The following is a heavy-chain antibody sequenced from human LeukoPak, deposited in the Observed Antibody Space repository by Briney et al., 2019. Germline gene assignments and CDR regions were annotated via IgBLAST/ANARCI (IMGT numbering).Heavy chain of an antibody. CDR1: GYTFTRYY. CDR3: ARAAGARWELPQPFDY. D-gene: IGHD1-26*01. CDR2: ISAYNGNT. Sequence: VASVKVSCKASGYTFTRYYMHWVRQAPGQGLEWMGWISAYNGNTNYAQKLQGRVTMTTDTSTSTAYMELRSLRSDDTAVYYCARAAGARWELPQPFDYWGQGTLVTVSS. J-gene: IGHJ4*02. V-gene: IGHV1-18*04.